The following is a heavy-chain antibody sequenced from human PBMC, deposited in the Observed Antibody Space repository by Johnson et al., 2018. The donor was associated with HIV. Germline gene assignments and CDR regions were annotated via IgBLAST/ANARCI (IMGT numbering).Heavy chain of an antibody. V-gene: IGHV3-30*18. CDR3: AKLTTGLTPINDAFDI. CDR1: GFTISAYG. J-gene: IGHJ3*02. D-gene: IGHD3-22*01. Sequence: VQLVESGGSLVLPGGSLRLSCAASGFTISAYGMYWVRQAPGKGLDWVTLISSDGSNTYYADSVKGRFTVSRDNVENTLYLQMNSLRVEDAAVYYCAKLTTGLTPINDAFDIWGQGTMVTVSS. CDR2: ISSDGSNT.